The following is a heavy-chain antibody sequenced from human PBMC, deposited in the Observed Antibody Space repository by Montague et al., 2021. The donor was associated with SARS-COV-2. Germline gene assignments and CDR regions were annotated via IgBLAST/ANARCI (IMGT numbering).Heavy chain of an antibody. CDR1: GGSISTYY. V-gene: IGHV4-59*01. Sequence: SETLSLTYSVSGGSISTYYWSWIRQPPGKGLEWIGYIYYSGGTNYNPTLKSRVTISIDTSKNQFSLELSSVTAADMAVYYCASPGGYCTGGSCYYVYWGQGTLVTVSS. D-gene: IGHD2-15*01. J-gene: IGHJ4*02. CDR2: IYYSGGT. CDR3: ASPGGYCTGGSCYYVY.